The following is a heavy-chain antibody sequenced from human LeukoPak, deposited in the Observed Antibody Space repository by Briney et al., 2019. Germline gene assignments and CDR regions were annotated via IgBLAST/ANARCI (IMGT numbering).Heavy chain of an antibody. V-gene: IGHV1-2*06. CDR3: ARDHDSSGRTDDAFDI. Sequence: ASVKVSCKASGYTFTDYYIHWVRQAPGQGLEWMGRINPNSGDTNYAQKFQGRVTMTRDASINTAYMELSRLTSDDTAVFFCARDHDSSGRTDDAFDIWGQGTMVTVSS. J-gene: IGHJ3*02. CDR1: GYTFTDYY. CDR2: INPNSGDT. D-gene: IGHD3-22*01.